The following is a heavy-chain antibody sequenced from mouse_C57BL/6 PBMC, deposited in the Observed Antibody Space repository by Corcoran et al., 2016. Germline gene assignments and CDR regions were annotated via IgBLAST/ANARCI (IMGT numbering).Heavy chain of an antibody. CDR2: INPNNGGT. CDR1: GYTFTDYY. CDR3: AGGDYDEAYAMDY. Sequence: EVQLQQSGPELVKPGASVKISCKASGYTFTDYYMNWVKQSHGKSLEWIGDINPNNGGTSYNQKFKAKATLTVDKSSSTAYMELRSLTSEDSAVYYCAGGDYDEAYAMDYWGQGTSVTVSS. D-gene: IGHD2-4*01. J-gene: IGHJ4*01. V-gene: IGHV1-26*01.